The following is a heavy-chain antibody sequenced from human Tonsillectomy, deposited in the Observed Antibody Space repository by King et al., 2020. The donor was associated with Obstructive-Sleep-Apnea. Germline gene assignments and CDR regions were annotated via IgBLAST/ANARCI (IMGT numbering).Heavy chain of an antibody. V-gene: IGHV5-51*01. CDR3: ARLWNSDYLDY. Sequence: QLVQSGAEVKKPGESQKISCKGSGYTFTNYWIGWVRQMPGKGLEVMGFIFPGDSDTRFSPSFQGQVTMSVEASSSTAYLQWRTLKASDPAMYYFARLWNSDYLDYWGQRTLVAVSS. J-gene: IGHJ4*02. CDR2: IFPGDSDT. CDR1: GYTFTNYW. D-gene: IGHD1/OR15-1a*01.